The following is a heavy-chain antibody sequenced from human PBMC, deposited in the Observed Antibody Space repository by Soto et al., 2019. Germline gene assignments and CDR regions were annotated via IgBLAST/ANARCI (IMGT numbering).Heavy chain of an antibody. CDR3: AKAADYGDLYYFDY. J-gene: IGHJ4*02. CDR1: GFTFSSYG. V-gene: IGHV3-30*18. D-gene: IGHD4-17*01. Sequence: GGSLRLSCAASGFTFSSYGMHWVRQAPGKGLEWVAVISYDGSNKYYADSVKGRFTISRDNSKNTLYLQMNSLRAEDTAVYYCAKAADYGDLYYFDYWGQGTLVTVSS. CDR2: ISYDGSNK.